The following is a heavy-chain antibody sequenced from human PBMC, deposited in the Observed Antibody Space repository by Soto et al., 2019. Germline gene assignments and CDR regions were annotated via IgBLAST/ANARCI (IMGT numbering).Heavy chain of an antibody. D-gene: IGHD5-12*01. V-gene: IGHV1-18*01. CDR1: GYTFTSYG. CDR2: ISAYNGNT. Sequence: QVQLVQSGAEVKKPGASVKVSCKASGYTFTSYGISWVRQAPGQGLEWMGWISAYNGNTNYAQKLQGRGTKNIVTTTSTAYMELGSLSFGDTVVYYCASSAVKLLPCLTPSYYFYGMDVWGQGTTVTVSS. CDR3: ASSAVKLLPCLTPSYYFYGMDV. J-gene: IGHJ6*02.